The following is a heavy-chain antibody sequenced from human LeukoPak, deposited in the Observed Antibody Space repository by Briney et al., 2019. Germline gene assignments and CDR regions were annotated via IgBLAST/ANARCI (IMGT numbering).Heavy chain of an antibody. CDR3: ARDRSQFSRRIWPNLDY. CDR1: GFTFSSYW. D-gene: IGHD2/OR15-2a*01. V-gene: IGHV3-7*01. J-gene: IGHJ4*02. Sequence: GGSLRLSCAASGFTFSSYWVSWVRQAPGKGLEWVANIKQDGSEKYYVDSVKGRFTISRDNAKNSLYLQMNSLRAEDTAVYYCARDRSQFSRRIWPNLDYWGQGTLVTVSS. CDR2: IKQDGSEK.